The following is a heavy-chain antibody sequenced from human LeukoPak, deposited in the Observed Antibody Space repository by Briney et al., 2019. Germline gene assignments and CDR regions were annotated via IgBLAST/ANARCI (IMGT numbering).Heavy chain of an antibody. CDR3: ARSHSTEDIVLGVAGMDV. CDR2: ISSSSSYT. J-gene: IGHJ6*02. Sequence: PGGSLRLSCAASGFTFSDYYMSWIRQAPGKGLEWVSYISSSSSYTNYADSVKGRFTISRDNAKNSLYLQMNSLRAEDTAVYYCARSHSTEDIVLGVAGMDVWGQGTTVTVSS. CDR1: GFTFSDYY. D-gene: IGHD2-15*01. V-gene: IGHV3-11*03.